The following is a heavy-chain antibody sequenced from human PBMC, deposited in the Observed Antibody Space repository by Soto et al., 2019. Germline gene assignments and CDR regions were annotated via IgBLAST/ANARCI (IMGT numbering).Heavy chain of an antibody. Sequence: QVQLVESGGGVVQPGRSLRLSCAASGLTFSSYGMHWVRQAPCKGLEWVAVIWYDGSNKYYADSVKGRFTISRDNSKNTLYLQMNSLRAEDTAVYYCAREGGYDFWSAYDFDYLGQGTLVTVSS. CDR1: GLTFSSYG. CDR2: IWYDGSNK. V-gene: IGHV3-33*01. CDR3: AREGGYDFWSAYDFDY. J-gene: IGHJ4*02. D-gene: IGHD3-3*01.